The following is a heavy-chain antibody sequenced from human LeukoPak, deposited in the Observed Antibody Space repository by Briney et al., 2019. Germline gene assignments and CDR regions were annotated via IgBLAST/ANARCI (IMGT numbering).Heavy chain of an antibody. V-gene: IGHV3-21*01. D-gene: IGHD3-9*01. CDR2: ISSSSSYI. CDR3: ARGGRSTYFDWSPDY. CDR1: GFTFSDYS. Sequence: GGSLRLSCAASGFTFSDYSMNWVRQAPGKGLEWVSSISSSSSYIYYADSVKGRFTISRDNARNSLYLQMNSLRAGDTAVYYCARGGRSTYFDWSPDYWGQGTLVTVSS. J-gene: IGHJ4*02.